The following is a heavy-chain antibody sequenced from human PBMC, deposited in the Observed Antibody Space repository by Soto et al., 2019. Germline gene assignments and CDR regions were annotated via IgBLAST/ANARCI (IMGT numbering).Heavy chain of an antibody. V-gene: IGHV4-39*01. J-gene: IGHJ6*02. CDR2: VYYSGAT. Sequence: QLHLQESGPGLVKPSETLSLTCTVSGGSVSSSTYYWAWIRQSPRKELEWIGSVYYSGATYYNPSLKSRITISVDTSNNHFSLNLNSVTAADTAVYYCARRGVRGVLYGMDVWGQGTTVTVSS. CDR3: ARRGVRGVLYGMDV. D-gene: IGHD3-10*01. CDR1: GGSVSSSTYY.